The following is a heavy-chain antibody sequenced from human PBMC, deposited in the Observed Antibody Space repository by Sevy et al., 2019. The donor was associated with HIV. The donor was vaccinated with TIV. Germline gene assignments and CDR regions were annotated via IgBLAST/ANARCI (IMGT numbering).Heavy chain of an antibody. J-gene: IGHJ4*02. CDR3: ARGGDSSGWYYFDY. CDR2: IIPIFGTA. Sequence: ASVKVSCKASGGTFSSYAISWVRQAPGQGLEWMGGIIPIFGTANYAQKFQGRVTITADESTSTAYMELSSLRAEDTAVYYCARGGDSSGWYYFDYWGQGTLVTVSS. CDR1: GGTFSSYA. D-gene: IGHD6-19*01. V-gene: IGHV1-69*13.